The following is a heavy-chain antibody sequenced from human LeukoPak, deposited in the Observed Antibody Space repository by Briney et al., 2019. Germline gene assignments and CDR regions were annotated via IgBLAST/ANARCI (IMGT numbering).Heavy chain of an antibody. CDR3: ARSRGPSYYYDSSGYPSGY. Sequence: PGGSLRLSCAASGFTFSSYWMSWVRQAPGKGLEWVANIKQDGSEKYYVDSVKGRFTISRDNAKNSLYLQMNSLRAEDTAMYYCARSRGPSYYYDSSGYPSGYWGQGTLVTVSS. CDR2: IKQDGSEK. V-gene: IGHV3-7*01. J-gene: IGHJ4*02. CDR1: GFTFSSYW. D-gene: IGHD3-22*01.